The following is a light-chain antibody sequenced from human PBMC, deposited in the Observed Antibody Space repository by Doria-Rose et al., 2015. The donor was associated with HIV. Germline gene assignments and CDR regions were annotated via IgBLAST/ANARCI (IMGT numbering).Light chain of an antibody. CDR1: QSLLYTSKNY. Sequence: DIRLTQSPESLGMPLGERATLNCKSNQSLLYTSKNYLAWYQQEPGQPPKLLIYWASTRQSGVPARFSGSGSGTDFTLTISSLEAEGVAVYYCQQYYDTPSFGPGTTVDIK. CDR3: QQYYDTPS. CDR2: WAS. J-gene: IGKJ3*01. V-gene: IGKV4-1*01.